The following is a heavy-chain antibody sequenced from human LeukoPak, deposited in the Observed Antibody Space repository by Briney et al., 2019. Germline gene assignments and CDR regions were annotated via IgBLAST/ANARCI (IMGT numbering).Heavy chain of an antibody. Sequence: PGGSLRLSCAASGLTFSSYAMSWVRQAPGKRLKWLSGISGSGGSTYYADSVKGRFTISRDNSKKTLYLQMNSLRAEDTAVYYCAKDQRSNNWPIFDYWGQGTLVTVSS. D-gene: IGHD1-1*01. CDR3: AKDQRSNNWPIFDY. V-gene: IGHV3-23*01. CDR1: GLTFSSYA. J-gene: IGHJ4*02. CDR2: ISGSGGST.